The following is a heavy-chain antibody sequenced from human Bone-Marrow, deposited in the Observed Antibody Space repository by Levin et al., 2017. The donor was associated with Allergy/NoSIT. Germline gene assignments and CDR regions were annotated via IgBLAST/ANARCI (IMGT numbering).Heavy chain of an antibody. CDR3: ARASLPPLLWFGSLISSNDAFDI. J-gene: IGHJ3*02. Sequence: GGSLRLSCAASGFTFSSYGMHWVRQAPGKGLEWVAVIWYDGSNKYYADSVKGRFTISRDNSKNTLYLQMNSLRAEDTAVYYCARASLPPLLWFGSLISSNDAFDIWGQGTMVTVSS. V-gene: IGHV3-33*01. D-gene: IGHD3-10*01. CDR1: GFTFSSYG. CDR2: IWYDGSNK.